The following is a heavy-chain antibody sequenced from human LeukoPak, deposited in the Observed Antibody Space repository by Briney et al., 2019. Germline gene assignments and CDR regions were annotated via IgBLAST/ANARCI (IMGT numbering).Heavy chain of an antibody. CDR2: ITSTATT. CDR1: GFTFSDYY. V-gene: IGHV3-11*04. J-gene: IGHJ3*02. Sequence: GGSLRLSCAASGFTFSDYYMTWIRQAPGKGLEWVSYITSTATTYYADSAKGRFTISRDNAKTSLYLQMNSLRAEDTAVYYCARDLGPHSSSPNSGAFDIWGQGTMVTVSS. CDR3: ARDLGPHSSSPNSGAFDI. D-gene: IGHD6-6*01.